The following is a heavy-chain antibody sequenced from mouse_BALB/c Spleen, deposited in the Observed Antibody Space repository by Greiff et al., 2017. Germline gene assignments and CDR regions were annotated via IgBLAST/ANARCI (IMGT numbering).Heavy chain of an antibody. CDR3: ARWGGNPYWYFDV. V-gene: IGHV1S81*02. Sequence: VKLQQSGAELVKPGASVKLSCKASGYTFTSYYMYWVKQRPGQGLEWIGEINPSNGGTNFNEKFKSKATLTVDKSSSTAYMQLSSLTSEDSAVYYCARWGGNPYWYFDVWGAGTTVTVSS. CDR1: GYTFTSYY. D-gene: IGHD2-1*01. J-gene: IGHJ1*01. CDR2: INPSNGGT.